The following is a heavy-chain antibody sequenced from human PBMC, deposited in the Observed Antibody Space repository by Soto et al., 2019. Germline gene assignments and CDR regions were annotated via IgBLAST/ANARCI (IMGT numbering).Heavy chain of an antibody. CDR3: ARDGTPLYYYGMDV. CDR2: ISSSSSYI. Sequence: PGGSLRLSCAASGVTFSSYSMNWVRQAPGKGLEWVSSISSSSSYIYYADSVKGRFTISRDNAKNSLYLQMNSLRAEDTAVYYCARDGTPLYYYGMDVWGQGTTVTVSS. J-gene: IGHJ6*02. CDR1: GVTFSSYS. V-gene: IGHV3-21*01. D-gene: IGHD1-1*01.